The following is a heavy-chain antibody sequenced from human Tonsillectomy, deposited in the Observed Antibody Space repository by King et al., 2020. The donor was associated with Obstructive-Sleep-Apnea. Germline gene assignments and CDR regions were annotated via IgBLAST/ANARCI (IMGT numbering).Heavy chain of an antibody. V-gene: IGHV1-69*09. D-gene: IGHD2-15*01. CDR2: IIPILGIT. J-gene: IGHJ6*02. CDR1: GGTFSSYA. CDR3: ARRGKHCSGGSCSYYYYGMDV. Sequence: QLVQSGAEVKKPGSSVKVSCKASGGTFSSYAINWVRQAPGQGLEWMGEIIPILGITNYAQKFQGRVTITADKSTSTAYMELSSLRSEDTAVYYCARRGKHCSGGSCSYYYYGMDVWGQGTTVTVSS.